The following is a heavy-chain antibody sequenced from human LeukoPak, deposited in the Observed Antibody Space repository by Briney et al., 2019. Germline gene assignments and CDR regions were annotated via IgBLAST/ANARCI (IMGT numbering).Heavy chain of an antibody. CDR2: IYYSGST. CDR3: ARDRGVTAKRGWFDP. Sequence: PSQTLSLTCTVSGGSISSGGYYWSWIRQHPGKGLEWIGYIYYSGSTYYNPSLKSRVTISVDTSKNQFSLKLSSVTAADTAVYYCARDRGVTAKRGWFDPWGQGTLVTVSS. V-gene: IGHV4-31*03. CDR1: GGSISSGGYY. D-gene: IGHD2-21*02. J-gene: IGHJ5*02.